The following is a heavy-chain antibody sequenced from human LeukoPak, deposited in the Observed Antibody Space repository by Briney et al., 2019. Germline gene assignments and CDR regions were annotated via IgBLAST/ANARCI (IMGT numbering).Heavy chain of an antibody. Sequence: SQTLALTCTVSGGSVKSGGYSWSWIRQHPGMGLEWIGYIYYSGSTYYNPSLKSRLSISMDTSNNQFTLNLTSVTGVDTAVYYCARSGHSGYDFGYWGQGTLVTVSS. V-gene: IGHV4-31*03. D-gene: IGHD5-12*01. J-gene: IGHJ4*02. CDR1: GGSVKSGGYS. CDR3: ARSGHSGYDFGY. CDR2: IYYSGST.